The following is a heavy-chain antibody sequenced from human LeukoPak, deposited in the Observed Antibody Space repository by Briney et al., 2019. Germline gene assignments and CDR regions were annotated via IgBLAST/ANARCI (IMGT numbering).Heavy chain of an antibody. Sequence: SESLYLTCTVSGGSIGSSSYYWGWIRQPPGEGLEWIGSIYYSGSTYYNPSLKSRVTISVDTSKNQFSLKLSSVTAADTAVYYCARETRLMGYSSGLGFNYWGQGTLVTVSS. V-gene: IGHV4-39*07. CDR3: ARETRLMGYSSGLGFNY. CDR1: GGSIGSSSYY. D-gene: IGHD6-19*01. J-gene: IGHJ4*02. CDR2: IYYSGST.